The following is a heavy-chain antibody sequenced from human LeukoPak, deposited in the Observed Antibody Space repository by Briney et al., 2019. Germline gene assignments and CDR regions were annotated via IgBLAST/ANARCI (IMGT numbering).Heavy chain of an antibody. Sequence: SETLFLTCTVSGGSISSSSYYWGWIRQPPGKGLEWIGSIYYSGSTYYNPSLKSRVTISVDTSKNQFSLKLSSVTAADTAVYYCARAYSGWYYFDYWGQGTLVTVSS. V-gene: IGHV4-39*07. CDR2: IYYSGST. CDR1: GGSISSSSYY. CDR3: ARAYSGWYYFDY. J-gene: IGHJ4*02. D-gene: IGHD6-19*01.